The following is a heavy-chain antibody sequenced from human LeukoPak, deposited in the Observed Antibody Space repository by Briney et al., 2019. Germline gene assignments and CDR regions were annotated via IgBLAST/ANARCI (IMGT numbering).Heavy chain of an antibody. V-gene: IGHV4-59*01. CDR2: IYYSGST. Sequence: SETLSLTCTVSGGPISSYYWSWIRQPPGKGLEWIGYIYYSGSTNYNPSLKSRVTISVDTSKNQFSLKLSSVTAADTAVYYCARGSGNEGNDYWGQGTLVTVSS. CDR1: GGPISSYY. CDR3: ARGSGNEGNDY. J-gene: IGHJ4*02. D-gene: IGHD3-10*01.